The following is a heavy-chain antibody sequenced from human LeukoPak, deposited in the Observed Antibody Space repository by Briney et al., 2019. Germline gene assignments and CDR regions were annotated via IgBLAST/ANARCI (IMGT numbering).Heavy chain of an antibody. CDR1: GYTFTSYY. J-gene: IGHJ4*02. V-gene: IGHV1-46*01. CDR2: INPSGGST. Sequence: ASVKVSCKASGYTFTSYYMHWVRQAPGQGLEWMGIINPSGGSTSYAQKFQGRVTMTRDTSTSTVHMELSSLRSEDTAVYYCARVRENTAMVTPFDYWGQGTLVTVSS. D-gene: IGHD5-18*01. CDR3: ARVRENTAMVTPFDY.